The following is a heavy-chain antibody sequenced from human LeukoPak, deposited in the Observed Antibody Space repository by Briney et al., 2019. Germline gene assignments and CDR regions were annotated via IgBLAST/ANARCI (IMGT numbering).Heavy chain of an antibody. J-gene: IGHJ4*02. D-gene: IGHD1-26*01. CDR1: GGSISSIIYY. CDR3: ARESGAFSPFGF. Sequence: SETLSLTCTLSGGSISSIIYYWGWTRQPPGKGLEWIGEVHLSGTSNYNPSLKSRVSMSIDKSKNQLSLKLTSVTAADTAMYYCARESGAFSPFGFWGQGTLVTVSS. V-gene: IGHV4-39*07. CDR2: VHLSGTS.